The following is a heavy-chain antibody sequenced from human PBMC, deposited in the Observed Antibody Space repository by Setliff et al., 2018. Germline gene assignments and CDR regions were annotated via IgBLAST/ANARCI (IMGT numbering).Heavy chain of an antibody. CDR3: ARRWNFGPYGSGIHDGFDM. V-gene: IGHV4-34*01. J-gene: IGHJ3*02. D-gene: IGHD3-10*01. CDR1: DGSFSDYY. Sequence: SSATLSLTCAVFDGSFSDYYWSWFRQPPGKGLEWIGEINHYGSTKYKSSLRSRVTISVDTSKNQFSLKLNSVTAADTAVYYCARRWNFGPYGSGIHDGFDMWGQGTMVTVSS. CDR2: INHYGST.